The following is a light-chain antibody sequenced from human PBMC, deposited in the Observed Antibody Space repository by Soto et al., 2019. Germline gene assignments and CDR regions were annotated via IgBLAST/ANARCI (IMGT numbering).Light chain of an antibody. Sequence: DIQMTQSPSSLSASVGDRVTITCRASQNIGDYLNWYQQKPGKAPKVLINVASRLQSGVSSRFSGSGSGTDFTLTISSLQPEDFATFYCQQTFNTPLTFGGGTKVEIK. CDR2: VAS. J-gene: IGKJ4*01. CDR3: QQTFNTPLT. V-gene: IGKV1-39*01. CDR1: QNIGDY.